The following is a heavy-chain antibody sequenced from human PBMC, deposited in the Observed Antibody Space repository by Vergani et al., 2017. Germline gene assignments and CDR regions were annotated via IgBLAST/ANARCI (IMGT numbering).Heavy chain of an antibody. J-gene: IGHJ6*02. Sequence: QVQLVQSGAEVKKPGSSVKVSCKASGGTFSSYAISWVRQAPGQGLEWMGGIIPIFGTANYAQKFQGRVTITADESTSTAYMELSSLRSEDTAVYYCARDGVYGDYVIGYYGMDVWGQGTTVTVSS. V-gene: IGHV1-69*12. CDR3: ARDGVYGDYVIGYYGMDV. D-gene: IGHD4-17*01. CDR1: GGTFSSYA. CDR2: IIPIFGTA.